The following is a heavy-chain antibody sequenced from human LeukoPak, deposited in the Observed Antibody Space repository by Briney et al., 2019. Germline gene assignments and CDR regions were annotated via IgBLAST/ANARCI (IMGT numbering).Heavy chain of an antibody. J-gene: IGHJ4*02. CDR2: MSYDGSNK. D-gene: IGHD6-13*01. CDR3: ARDRRGIAAAGIDY. CDR1: GFTLSSYS. V-gene: IGHV3-30*03. Sequence: GGSLRLSCAASGFTLSSYSMNWVRQAPGKGLEWVAVMSYDGSNKYYADSVKGRFTISRDNSKNTLYLQMNSLRAEDTAVYYCARDRRGIAAAGIDYWGQGTLVTVSS.